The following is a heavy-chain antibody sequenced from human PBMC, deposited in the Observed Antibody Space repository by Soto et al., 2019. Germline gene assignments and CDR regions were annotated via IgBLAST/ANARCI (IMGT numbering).Heavy chain of an antibody. Sequence: GGSLRLSCAASGFTFSSYGMHWVRQAPGKGLEWVAVIWYDGSNKYYADSVKGRFTISRDNSKNTLYLQMNSLRAEDTAVYYCARDQADTAMVYYYYGMDVWGQGTTVTVS. CDR3: ARDQADTAMVYYYYGMDV. V-gene: IGHV3-33*01. CDR2: IWYDGSNK. J-gene: IGHJ6*02. D-gene: IGHD5-18*01. CDR1: GFTFSSYG.